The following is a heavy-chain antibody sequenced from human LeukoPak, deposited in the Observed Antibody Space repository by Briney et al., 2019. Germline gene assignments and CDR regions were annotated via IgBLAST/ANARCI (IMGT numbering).Heavy chain of an antibody. CDR3: TIFGVVIPSYYYYYMDV. J-gene: IGHJ6*03. D-gene: IGHD3-3*01. CDR2: INSDGSST. Sequence: GGSLRLSCAASGFTFSSYWMHWVRQAPGKGLVWVSRINSDGSSTSYADSVKGRFTISRDNAKNTLYLQMNSLRAEDTAVYYCTIFGVVIPSYYYYYMDVWGKGTTVTVSS. V-gene: IGHV3-74*01. CDR1: GFTFSSYW.